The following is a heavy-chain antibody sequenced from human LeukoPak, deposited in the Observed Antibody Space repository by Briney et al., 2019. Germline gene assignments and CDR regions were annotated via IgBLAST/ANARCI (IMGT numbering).Heavy chain of an antibody. V-gene: IGHV3-48*04. Sequence: GGSLRLSCAASGFTFSSYWMSWVRQAPGKGLEWVSYISSSGSTIYYAGSVKGRFTISRDNAKNSLYLQMNSLRAEDTAVYYCARDLGQYYDTSDNWFDPWGQGTLVTVSS. CDR2: ISSSGSTI. CDR3: ARDLGQYYDTSDNWFDP. J-gene: IGHJ5*02. CDR1: GFTFSSYW. D-gene: IGHD3-22*01.